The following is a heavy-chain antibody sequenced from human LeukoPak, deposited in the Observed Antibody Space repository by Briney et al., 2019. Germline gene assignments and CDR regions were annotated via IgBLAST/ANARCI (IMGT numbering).Heavy chain of an antibody. Sequence: GGSLRLSCAASGLTFSSYSMNWVRQAPGKGLEWVSYISSSSSTIYYADSVKGRFTISRDNAKNSLYLQMNSLRAEDTAVYYCARASLGYCSSTSCYASSGPWAFDIWGQGTMVTVSS. D-gene: IGHD2-2*01. CDR2: ISSSSSTI. CDR3: ARASLGYCSSTSCYASSGPWAFDI. CDR1: GLTFSSYS. V-gene: IGHV3-48*01. J-gene: IGHJ3*02.